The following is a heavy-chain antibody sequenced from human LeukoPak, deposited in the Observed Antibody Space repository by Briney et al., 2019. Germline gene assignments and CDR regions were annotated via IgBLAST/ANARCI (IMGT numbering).Heavy chain of an antibody. V-gene: IGHV1-2*02. J-gene: IGHJ4*02. CDR2: INPNSGGT. CDR1: GYTFTGYY. CDR3: ARDLVVVVHSHRRLPFGY. Sequence: GASVKVSCKASGYTFTGYYMHWVRQAPGQGLEWMGWINPNSGGTNYAQKFQGRVTMTRDTSTSTVYMELSSLRSEDTAVYYCARDLVVVVHSHRRLPFGYWGQGTLVTVSS. D-gene: IGHD2-21*01.